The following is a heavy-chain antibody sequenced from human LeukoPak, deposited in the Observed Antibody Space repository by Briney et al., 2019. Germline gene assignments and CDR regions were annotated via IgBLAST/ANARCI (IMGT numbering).Heavy chain of an antibody. CDR2: IYQSGTT. J-gene: IGHJ4*02. Sequence: SETLSLTCAVSGGSISSGGYSWSWIRQPPGKGLEWIGYIYQSGTTYYNPSLKSRVTISVDRSKNQFSLKLSSVTAADTAVYYCGRGGVAAAASGIDYWGQGTLVTVSS. CDR1: GGSISSGGYS. CDR3: GRGGVAAAASGIDY. D-gene: IGHD6-13*01. V-gene: IGHV4-30-2*01.